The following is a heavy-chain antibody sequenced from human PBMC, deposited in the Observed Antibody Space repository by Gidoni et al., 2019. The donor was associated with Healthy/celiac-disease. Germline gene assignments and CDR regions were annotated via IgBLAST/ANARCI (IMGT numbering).Heavy chain of an antibody. CDR2: IYYSGST. V-gene: IGHV4-31*03. CDR3: ASTLRFLERKYYYYGMDV. CDR1: GGSIRSGGYY. Sequence: VQLQESGPGLLKPSQTLSLTCTVSGGSIRSGGYYWSWIRQHPGKGLEWIWYIYYSGSTYYNPSLKSRVTISVDTSKKQFSLKLSSVTAADTAVYYCASTLRFLERKYYYYGMDVWGQGTTVTVS. J-gene: IGHJ6*02. D-gene: IGHD3-3*01.